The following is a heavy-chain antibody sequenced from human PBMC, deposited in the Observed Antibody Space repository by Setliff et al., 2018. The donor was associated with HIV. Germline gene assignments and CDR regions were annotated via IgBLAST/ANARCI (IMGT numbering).Heavy chain of an antibody. V-gene: IGHV4-59*01. J-gene: IGHJ3*01. CDR1: GGSISSYY. D-gene: IGHD3-22*01. CDR2: ISYSGST. Sequence: SETLSLTCTVSGGSISSYYWSWIRQPPGKGLEWIGYISYSGSTNYNPSLKSRVTLSVKTSKNQFSLKLNSVTAADTAVYYCARSGYTSGFYWVFGAFGVWGQGKMVTVSS. CDR3: ARSGYTSGFYWVFGAFGV.